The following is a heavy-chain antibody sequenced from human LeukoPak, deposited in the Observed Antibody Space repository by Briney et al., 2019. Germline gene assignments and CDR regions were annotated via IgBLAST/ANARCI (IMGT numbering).Heavy chain of an antibody. Sequence: GGSLRLSCAASGFTFSSYWMSWVRQAPGNGLEWVANIKQDGSEKYYVDSVKGRFTISRDNAKNSLYLQMNSLRAEDTAVYYCARPKRGYEIKVDNYYYYGMDVWGKGTTVTVSS. CDR3: ARPKRGYEIKVDNYYYYGMDV. D-gene: IGHD5-18*01. V-gene: IGHV3-7*03. CDR2: IKQDGSEK. J-gene: IGHJ6*04. CDR1: GFTFSSYW.